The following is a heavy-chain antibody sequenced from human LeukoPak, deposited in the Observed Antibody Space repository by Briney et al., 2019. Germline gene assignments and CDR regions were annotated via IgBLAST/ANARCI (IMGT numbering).Heavy chain of an antibody. CDR2: IYYSGST. V-gene: IGHV4-59*08. J-gene: IGHJ4*02. D-gene: IGHD5-24*01. CDR3: ARGRDGYNFLNRGEYYYFDY. Sequence: PSETLSLTCTVSGGSISSYYWNWIRQPPGKGLEWIGYIYYSGSTNYNPSLKSRVTISVDTSKNQLSLRLSSVTAADTAVYYCARGRDGYNFLNRGEYYYFDYWGQGTLVTVSS. CDR1: GGSISSYY.